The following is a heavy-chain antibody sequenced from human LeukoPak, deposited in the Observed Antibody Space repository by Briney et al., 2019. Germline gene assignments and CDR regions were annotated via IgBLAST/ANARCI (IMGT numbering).Heavy chain of an antibody. V-gene: IGHV5-51*01. CDR2: IYPGDSDT. D-gene: IGHD3-22*01. Sequence: GESLKISCKGSGYSSTSYWIGWVRQMPGKGLEWMGIIYPGDSDTRYSPSFQGQVTISADKSISTAYLQWSSLKASDTAMYYCARVHYYETSDWGNYFDYWGQGTLVTVSS. CDR3: ARVHYYETSDWGNYFDY. CDR1: GYSSTSYW. J-gene: IGHJ4*02.